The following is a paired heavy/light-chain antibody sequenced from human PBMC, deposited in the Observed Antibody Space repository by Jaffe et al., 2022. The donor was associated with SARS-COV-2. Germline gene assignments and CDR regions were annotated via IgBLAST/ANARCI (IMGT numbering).Light chain of an antibody. Sequence: EIVMTQSPATLSVSPGERATLSCRASQSVSSNLAWYQQKPGQAPRLLIYGASTRATGIPARFSGSGSGTEFTLTISSLQSEDFAVYYCQQYNNWPQYTFGQGTKLEIK. V-gene: IGKV3-15*01. CDR2: GAS. J-gene: IGKJ2*01. CDR1: QSVSSN. CDR3: QQYNNWPQYT.
Heavy chain of an antibody. CDR2: IIPIFGTA. V-gene: IGHV1-69*01. CDR3: ARSIVVVTATQRYYYGMDV. J-gene: IGHJ6*02. D-gene: IGHD2-21*02. Sequence: QVQLVQSGAEVKKPGSSVKVSCKASGGTFSSYAISWVRQAPGQGLEWMGGIIPIFGTANYAQKFQGRVTITADESTSTAYMELSSLRSEDTAVYYCARSIVVVTATQRYYYGMDVWGQGTTVTVSS. CDR1: GGTFSSYA.